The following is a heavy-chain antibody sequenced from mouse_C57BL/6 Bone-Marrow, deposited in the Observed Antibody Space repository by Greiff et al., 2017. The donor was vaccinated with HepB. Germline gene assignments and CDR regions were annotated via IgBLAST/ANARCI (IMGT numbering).Heavy chain of an antibody. V-gene: IGHV1-61*01. D-gene: IGHD2-4*01. Sequence: QVQLKQPGAELVRPGSSVKLSCKASGYTFTSYWMDWVKQKPGQGLEWIGNIYPSDSETHYNQKFKDKATLTVDKSSSTAYMQLSSLTSEDSAVYYCARDYDYDYWGQGTTLTVSS. CDR2: IYPSDSET. CDR1: GYTFTSYW. CDR3: ARDYDYDY. J-gene: IGHJ2*01.